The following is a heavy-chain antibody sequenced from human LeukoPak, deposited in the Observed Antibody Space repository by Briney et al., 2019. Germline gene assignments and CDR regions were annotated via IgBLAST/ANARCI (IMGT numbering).Heavy chain of an antibody. Sequence: SETLSLTCTVSGYSISSGYYWGWIRQPPGKGLEWIGSIYHSGSTYYNPSLKSRVTISVDTSKNQFSLKLSSVTAADTAVYYCARGWSGWYSYFQHWGQGTLVTVSS. CDR1: GYSISSGYY. V-gene: IGHV4-38-2*02. CDR3: ARGWSGWYSYFQH. CDR2: IYHSGST. J-gene: IGHJ1*01. D-gene: IGHD6-19*01.